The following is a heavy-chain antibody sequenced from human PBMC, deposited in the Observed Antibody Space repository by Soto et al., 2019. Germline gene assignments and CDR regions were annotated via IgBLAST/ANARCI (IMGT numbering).Heavy chain of an antibody. CDR1: GYTFTSYG. CDR3: ARGRYGEY. J-gene: IGHJ4*02. CDR2: ISAHNGNT. Sequence: QVHLVQSGAEVKKPGASVKVSCKCSGYTFTSYGITWVRQAPGQGLEWMGWISAHNGNTNYAQKLQGRVTVTRETTTSTAYMELRSLISDDTAVYYCARGRYGEYWGQGALVTVSS. D-gene: IGHD3-10*01. V-gene: IGHV1-18*01.